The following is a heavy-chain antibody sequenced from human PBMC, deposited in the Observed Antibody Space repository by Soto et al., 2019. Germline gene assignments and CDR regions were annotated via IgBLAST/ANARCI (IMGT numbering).Heavy chain of an antibody. Sequence: GASVKVSCKASAYTFTSYGFSWVRQAPGQGLEWMGWITAYNGDTNYAQKFRDRVTMTRDTSITTFYIELSRLTSDDTAVYYCARDLGPRFTTIPGFDPWGQGTLVTVSS. D-gene: IGHD3-22*01. V-gene: IGHV1-18*01. CDR2: ITAYNGDT. J-gene: IGHJ5*02. CDR3: ARDLGPRFTTIPGFDP. CDR1: AYTFTSYG.